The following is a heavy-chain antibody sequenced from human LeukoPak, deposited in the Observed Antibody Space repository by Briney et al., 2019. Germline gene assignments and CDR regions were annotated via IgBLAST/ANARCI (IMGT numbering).Heavy chain of an antibody. CDR2: ISSDGIAT. D-gene: IGHD3-22*01. CDR3: ARDYSGYYSPFDS. J-gene: IGHJ5*01. Sequence: GGSLRLSCAASGFTFNTYWIHWVRQPPGKGLVWVSRISSDGIATAYAESVKGRFTISRDNAKNTLYLQMSSLRVDDTGLYYCARDYSGYYSPFDSWGQGTLVTVSS. CDR1: GFTFNTYW. V-gene: IGHV3-74*01.